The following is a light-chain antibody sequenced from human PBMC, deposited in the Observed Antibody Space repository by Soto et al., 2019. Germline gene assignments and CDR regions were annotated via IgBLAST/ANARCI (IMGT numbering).Light chain of an antibody. CDR3: QQYNNWPPWT. J-gene: IGKJ1*01. CDR1: QNIYTK. V-gene: IGKV3-15*01. CDR2: GAS. Sequence: EVVMTQSPVTLSVSPGERATLSCRASQNIYTKLAWYQQKPGQAPRLLIYGASSRATGIPARFSGSGSGTEFTLTISSLQSEDFAVYYCQQYNNWPPWTFGQGTKADLK.